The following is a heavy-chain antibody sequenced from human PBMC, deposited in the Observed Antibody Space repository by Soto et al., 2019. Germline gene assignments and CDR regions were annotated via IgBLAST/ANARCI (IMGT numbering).Heavy chain of an antibody. Sequence: SETLSLTCTVSGGSINRGVYYWNWIRQHPGKGLEWIGYIYYSGSTFYNPSLKSRVTISADTTKNQFSLNLTSVTAADTAVYYCARAGGYDSGGLAFHLWGQGTRVTVSS. D-gene: IGHD3-22*01. CDR2: IYYSGST. CDR1: GGSINRGVYY. J-gene: IGHJ3*01. V-gene: IGHV4-31*03. CDR3: ARAGGYDSGGLAFHL.